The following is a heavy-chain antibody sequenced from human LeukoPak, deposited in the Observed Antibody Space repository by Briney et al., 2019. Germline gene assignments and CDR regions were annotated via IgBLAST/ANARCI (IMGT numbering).Heavy chain of an antibody. CDR1: GYTLTELS. Sequence: ASVKVSCKVSGYTLTELSMHWVRQAPGKGLEWMGGFDPEDGVTIYAQKFQGRVTMTEDTSTDTAYMELSSLRSEDTAVYYCATDGAAAAGFDYWGQGTLVTVSS. CDR2: FDPEDGVT. D-gene: IGHD6-13*01. V-gene: IGHV1-24*01. J-gene: IGHJ4*02. CDR3: ATDGAAAAGFDY.